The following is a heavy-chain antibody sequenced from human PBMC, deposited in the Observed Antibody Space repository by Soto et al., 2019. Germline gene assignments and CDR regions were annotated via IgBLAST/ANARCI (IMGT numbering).Heavy chain of an antibody. Sequence: GGSLRLSCAASGFTFSSYAMHWVRQAPGKGLEWVAVISYDGSNKYYADSVKGRFTISRDNSKNTLYLQMNSLRAEDTAVYYCAREARIQLWPYYYYGMDVWGQGTTITVSS. CDR2: ISYDGSNK. V-gene: IGHV3-30-3*01. J-gene: IGHJ6*02. D-gene: IGHD5-18*01. CDR3: AREARIQLWPYYYYGMDV. CDR1: GFTFSSYA.